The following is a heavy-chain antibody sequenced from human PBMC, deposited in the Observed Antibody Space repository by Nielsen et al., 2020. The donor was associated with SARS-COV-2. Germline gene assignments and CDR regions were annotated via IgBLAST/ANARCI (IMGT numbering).Heavy chain of an antibody. V-gene: IGHV3-23*01. Sequence: GESLKISCAASGFTFSDYAMSWVRQAPGKGLEWVSAISRSGDSTYYADSVKGRFTISRDFSKSTLYLQMNSLRAEDTAMYYCAKDRAILMIYIKTGGPDHWGQGTLVTVSS. J-gene: IGHJ4*02. D-gene: IGHD3/OR15-3a*01. CDR1: GFTFSDYA. CDR3: AKDRAILMIYIKTGGPDH. CDR2: ISRSGDST.